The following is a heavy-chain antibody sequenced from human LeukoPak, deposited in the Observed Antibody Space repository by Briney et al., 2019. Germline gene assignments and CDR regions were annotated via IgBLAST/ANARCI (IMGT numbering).Heavy chain of an antibody. J-gene: IGHJ6*02. D-gene: IGHD3-9*01. CDR1: GFTFSSYS. Sequence: GGSLRLSCAASGFTFSSYSMNWVRQAPGKGLEWVSYISSSSSTIYYADSVKGRFTISRDNAKNSLYLQMNSLRAEDTAVYYCARGPFDAPYYYYYGMDVWGQGTTVTVSS. V-gene: IGHV3-48*01. CDR3: ARGPFDAPYYYYYGMDV. CDR2: ISSSSSTI.